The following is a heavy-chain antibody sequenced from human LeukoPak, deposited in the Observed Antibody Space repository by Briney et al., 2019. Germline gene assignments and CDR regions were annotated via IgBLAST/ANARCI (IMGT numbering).Heavy chain of an antibody. V-gene: IGHV4-34*01. J-gene: IGHJ4*02. D-gene: IGHD3-10*01. Sequence: SETPSLTCAVYGGSFSGYYWSWIRQPPGKGLEWIGEINHSGSTNYNPSLKSRVTISVDTSKNQFSLKLSSVTAADTAVYYCARDTYYYGLGRQYYWGQGTLVTVSS. CDR3: ARDTYYYGLGRQYY. CDR1: GGSFSGYY. CDR2: INHSGST.